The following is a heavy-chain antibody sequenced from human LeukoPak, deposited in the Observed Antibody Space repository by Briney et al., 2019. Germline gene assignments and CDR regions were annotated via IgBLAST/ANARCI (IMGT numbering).Heavy chain of an antibody. V-gene: IGHV4-61*01. CDR1: GGSVSSGSYY. CDR2: IYYSGST. Sequence: PSETLSLTCTVSGGSVSSGSYYWSWMPPRKGKELVGIGYIYYSGSTNYNPSLKSRVTISVDTSKNQFSLKLRSATAADTAVYYCAREIRSRGTGWFDPWGQGTLVTVSS. J-gene: IGHJ5*02. D-gene: IGHD1-1*01. CDR3: AREIRSRGTGWFDP.